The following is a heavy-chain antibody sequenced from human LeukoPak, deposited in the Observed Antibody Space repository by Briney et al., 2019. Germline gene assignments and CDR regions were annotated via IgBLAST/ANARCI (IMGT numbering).Heavy chain of an antibody. CDR1: GGSISSGSYY. D-gene: IGHD4-23*01. CDR3: ARAAVVSGWRNWFDP. V-gene: IGHV4-61*02. Sequence: RPSRTLSLTCTVSGGSISSGSYYWSWIRQPAGKGLEWIGRIYTSGSTNYNPSLKSRVTISVDTSKNQFSLKLSSVTAADTAVYYCARAAVVSGWRNWFDPWGQGTLVTVSS. J-gene: IGHJ5*02. CDR2: IYTSGST.